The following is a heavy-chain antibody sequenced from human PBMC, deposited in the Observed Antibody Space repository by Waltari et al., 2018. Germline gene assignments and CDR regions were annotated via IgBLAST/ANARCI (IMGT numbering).Heavy chain of an antibody. J-gene: IGHJ5*02. Sequence: QVQLVESGGGVVQPGRSLTLSCEVSGFRFRDYAVHWVREAPGQGVLQVPGKGLDGLAVISVDGNNRHYADSVTGRFTMSRDDSSNTVHLHLNSLRLEDTATYYCARDIPHCYGGTCYPLNWFDPWGQGTLVIVSS. CDR3: ARDIPHCYGGTCYPLNWFDP. V-gene: IGHV3-30*17. D-gene: IGHD2-15*01. CDR1: GFRFRDYA. CDR2: ISVDGNNR.